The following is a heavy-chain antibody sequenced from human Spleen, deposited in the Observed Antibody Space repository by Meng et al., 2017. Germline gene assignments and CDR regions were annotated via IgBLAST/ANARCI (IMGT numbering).Heavy chain of an antibody. CDR3: AKDFNVVVPAARNWFDP. J-gene: IGHJ5*02. Sequence: GESLKISCAASGFTFSSYGMHWVRQAPGKGLEWVSAISGSGGSTYYADSVKGRFTISRDNSKNTLYLQMNSLRAEDTAVYYCAKDFNVVVPAARNWFDPWGQGTLVTVSS. V-gene: IGHV3-23*01. CDR2: ISGSGGST. D-gene: IGHD2-2*01. CDR1: GFTFSSYG.